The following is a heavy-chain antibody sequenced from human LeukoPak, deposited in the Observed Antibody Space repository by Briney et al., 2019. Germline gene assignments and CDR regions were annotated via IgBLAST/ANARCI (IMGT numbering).Heavy chain of an antibody. CDR3: ARGDSSGYYYRWGGTSNWFDP. D-gene: IGHD3-22*01. CDR1: GYTFTSYD. J-gene: IGHJ5*02. V-gene: IGHV1-8*01. Sequence: GASVKVSCKASGYTFTSYDINWVRQATGQGLEWMGWMNPNSGNTGYAQKFQGRVTMTRNTSISTAYMELSSVRSEDTAVYYCARGDSSGYYYRWGGTSNWFDPWGQGTLVTVSS. CDR2: MNPNSGNT.